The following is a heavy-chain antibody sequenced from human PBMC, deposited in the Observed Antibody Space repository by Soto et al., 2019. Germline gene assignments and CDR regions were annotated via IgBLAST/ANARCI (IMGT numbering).Heavy chain of an antibody. CDR1: GYSFTSYW. CDR3: ARLARGYSYDY. J-gene: IGHJ4*02. V-gene: IGHV5-10-1*04. D-gene: IGHD5-18*01. CDR2: IDPSDSYT. Sequence: GEALKISRKGSGYSFTSYWNSWGRQMLGKGLEWRGRIDPSDSYTNYSPSCQGQVTISAGKSISTAYLQWSSLKPSDTAMYYCARLARGYSYDYWGQGTLVTVSS.